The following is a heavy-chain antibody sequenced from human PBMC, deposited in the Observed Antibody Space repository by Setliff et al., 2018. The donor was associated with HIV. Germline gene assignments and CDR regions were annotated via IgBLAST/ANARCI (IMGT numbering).Heavy chain of an antibody. D-gene: IGHD3-3*01. V-gene: IGHV3-23*01. Sequence: PGGSLRLSCAASGFTVSNNYMSWVRQAPGKGLEWVSAISGGGGGTNYADSVRGRFTISRDNSNNTLYLHMNNLRADDTAVYYCTRGQRLTIFGVVIRRDWFDPWGQGTLVTVSS. CDR2: ISGGGGGT. J-gene: IGHJ5*02. CDR3: TRGQRLTIFGVVIRRDWFDP. CDR1: GFTVSNNY.